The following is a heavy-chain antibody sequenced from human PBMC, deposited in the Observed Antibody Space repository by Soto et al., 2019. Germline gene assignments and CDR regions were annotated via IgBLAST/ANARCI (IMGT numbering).Heavy chain of an antibody. J-gene: IGHJ5*02. V-gene: IGHV3-48*02. CDR1: GFTFSSYS. CDR3: ARVGTPSSGWKPGNWFDP. Sequence: GGSLRLSCAASGFTFSSYSMNWVRQAPGKGLEWVSYISSSSSTIYYADSVKGRFTISRDNAKNSLYLQMNSLRDEDTAVYYCARVGTPSSGWKPGNWFDPWGQGTLVTVSS. CDR2: ISSSSSTI. D-gene: IGHD6-19*01.